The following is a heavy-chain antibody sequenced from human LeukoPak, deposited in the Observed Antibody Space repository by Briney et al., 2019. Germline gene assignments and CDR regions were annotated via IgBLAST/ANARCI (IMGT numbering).Heavy chain of an antibody. CDR1: GFTVSYNY. J-gene: IGHJ4*02. Sequence: TGGSLRLSCAASGFTVSYNYMSWVRQAPGKGLEWVSVIYSGGSTYYADSVKGRFTISRDNSKNTLYFQMNSLRAEDTAVYYCASTPPRYLEYFDYWGQGTLVTVSS. CDR3: ASTPPRYLEYFDY. D-gene: IGHD3-3*01. V-gene: IGHV3-53*01. CDR2: IYSGGST.